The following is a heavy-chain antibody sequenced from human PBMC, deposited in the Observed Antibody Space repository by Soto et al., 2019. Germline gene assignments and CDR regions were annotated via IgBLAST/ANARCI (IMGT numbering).Heavy chain of an antibody. D-gene: IGHD2-2*01. CDR1: GYTFTSYY. Sequence: ASVKVSCKASGYTFTSYYMHWVRQAPGQGLEWMGIINPSGGSTSYAQKFQGRVTMTRDTSTSTVYMELSSLRSEDTAVYYCALVVVPAAPSYGLLDYYYYMDVWGKGTTVTVSS. J-gene: IGHJ6*03. V-gene: IGHV1-46*03. CDR2: INPSGGST. CDR3: ALVVVPAAPSYGLLDYYYYMDV.